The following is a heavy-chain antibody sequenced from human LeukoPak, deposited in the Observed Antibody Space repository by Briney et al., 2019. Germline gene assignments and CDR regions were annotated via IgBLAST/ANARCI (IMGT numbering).Heavy chain of an antibody. Sequence: GASVKVSCKASGYTFTSYGISWVRQAPGQGLEWMGWISAYNGNTNYAQKFQGRVTMTRNTSISTAYMELSSLRSEDTAVYYCARVGITMVRGVTTYYYYYGMDVWGQGTTVTVSS. CDR3: ARVGITMVRGVTTYYYYYGMDV. D-gene: IGHD3-10*01. CDR2: ISAYNGNT. V-gene: IGHV1-18*01. CDR1: GYTFTSYG. J-gene: IGHJ6*02.